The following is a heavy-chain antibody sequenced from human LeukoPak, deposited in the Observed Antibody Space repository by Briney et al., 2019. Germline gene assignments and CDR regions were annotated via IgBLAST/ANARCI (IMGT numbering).Heavy chain of an antibody. CDR2: ISSSSSYI. Sequence: PGGSLRLSCAASGFTFSGYTMNWVRQAPGKGLEWVSSISSSSSYIYYADSMKGRFTISRDNAKNSLYLQMNSLRAEDTAVYYCARSYSYGHGVRFRFDYWGQGTLVTVSS. CDR3: ARSYSYGHGVRFRFDY. V-gene: IGHV3-21*01. CDR1: GFTFSGYT. J-gene: IGHJ4*02. D-gene: IGHD5-18*01.